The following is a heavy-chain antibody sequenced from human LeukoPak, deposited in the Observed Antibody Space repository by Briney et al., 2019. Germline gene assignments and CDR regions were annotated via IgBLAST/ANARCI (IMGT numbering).Heavy chain of an antibody. CDR3: ARADLSPTYDYVWGSYRYGYFDY. CDR1: GYTFTGYY. Sequence: ASVEVSCKASGYTFTGYYMHWVRQAPGRGLEWMGWISRNSGGTNYAQKFQGRVTMTRDTSISTVYMELSRLRSDDTAVYYCARADLSPTYDYVWGSYRYGYFDYWGQGTLVTVSS. J-gene: IGHJ4*02. D-gene: IGHD3-16*02. CDR2: ISRNSGGT. V-gene: IGHV1-2*02.